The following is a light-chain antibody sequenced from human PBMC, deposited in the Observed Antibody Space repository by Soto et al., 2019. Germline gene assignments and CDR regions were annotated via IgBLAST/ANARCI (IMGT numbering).Light chain of an antibody. Sequence: DIQMTQSPSTLSASVGDRVTITCRASQSISSWLAWYQQKPGKAPKLLIYDASSLESGVPSRLSGSGSGTEFTLTISSMKPDDFATYYCQQFIDGWTFGQGTKVDIK. J-gene: IGKJ1*01. CDR3: QQFIDGWT. CDR1: QSISSW. V-gene: IGKV1-5*01. CDR2: DAS.